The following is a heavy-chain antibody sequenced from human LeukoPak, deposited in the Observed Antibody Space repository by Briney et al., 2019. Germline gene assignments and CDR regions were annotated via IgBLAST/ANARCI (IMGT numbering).Heavy chain of an antibody. Sequence: GGSLRPSCAASGFTVSSNYMSWVRQAPGKGLEWVSVIYSGGDTYYTDSVKGRFTISRDNSKNSLYLQMNSLRAEDTAVYYCARDETAAGSDDYPDYWGQGTLVTVSS. D-gene: IGHD6-13*01. CDR2: IYSGGDT. CDR1: GFTVSSNY. J-gene: IGHJ4*02. CDR3: ARDETAAGSDDYPDY. V-gene: IGHV3-66*01.